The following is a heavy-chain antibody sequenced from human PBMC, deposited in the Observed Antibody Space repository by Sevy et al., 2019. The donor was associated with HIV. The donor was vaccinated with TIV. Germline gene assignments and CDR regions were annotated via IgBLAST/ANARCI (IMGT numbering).Heavy chain of an antibody. V-gene: IGHV4-61*02. CDR3: ARGRRYSDSSGYSSYVFDY. CDR1: GGSISGGTYY. CDR2: IFTSGSA. Sequence: SETLSLTCTVSGGSISGGTYYWSWIRQPAGKGLEWIGRIFTSGSANYSPSLKSRVSMSVDTSKNQFSLKLGSVTAADTAVYYCARGRRYSDSSGYSSYVFDYWGQGTLVTVSS. J-gene: IGHJ4*02. D-gene: IGHD3-22*01.